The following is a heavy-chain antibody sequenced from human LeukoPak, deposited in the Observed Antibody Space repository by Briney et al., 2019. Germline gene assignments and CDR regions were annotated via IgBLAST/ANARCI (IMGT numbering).Heavy chain of an antibody. Sequence: GSLRLSCAASGFTFSSYAMSWVRQAPGKGLEWVSAISGSGGSTYYADSVKGRFTISRDNSKNALYLQMNSLRAEDTAVYYCAKPYDSSGYYFDYWGQGTLVTVSS. V-gene: IGHV3-23*01. J-gene: IGHJ4*02. CDR2: ISGSGGST. CDR1: GFTFSSYA. D-gene: IGHD3-22*01. CDR3: AKPYDSSGYYFDY.